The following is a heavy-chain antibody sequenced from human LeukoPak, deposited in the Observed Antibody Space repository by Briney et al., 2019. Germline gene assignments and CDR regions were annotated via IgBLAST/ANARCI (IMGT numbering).Heavy chain of an antibody. V-gene: IGHV1-69*13. CDR3: AREVDDILTGYSYYFDY. Sequence: SVKVSCKTSGVTFSSYTISWVRQAPGQGLEWMGGIIPIFGTANYAQKFQGRVTITADESTSTAYMELSSLRSEDTAVYYCAREVDDILTGYSYYFDYWGQGTLVTVSS. CDR2: IIPIFGTA. CDR1: GVTFSSYT. D-gene: IGHD3-9*01. J-gene: IGHJ4*02.